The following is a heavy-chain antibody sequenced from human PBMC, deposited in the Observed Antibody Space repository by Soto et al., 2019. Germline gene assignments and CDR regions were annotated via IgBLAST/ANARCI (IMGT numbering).Heavy chain of an antibody. CDR3: AKDLMAPYYGTPGYYMDV. J-gene: IGHJ6*03. CDR2: ISWNSGSI. D-gene: IGHD3-10*01. CDR1: GFTFDDYA. Sequence: GGSLRLSCAASGFTFDDYAMHWVRQAPGKGLEWVSGISWNSGSIGYADSVKGRFTISRDNAKNSLYLQMNSLRAEDTALYYCAKDLMAPYYGTPGYYMDVWGKGTTVTVSS. V-gene: IGHV3-9*01.